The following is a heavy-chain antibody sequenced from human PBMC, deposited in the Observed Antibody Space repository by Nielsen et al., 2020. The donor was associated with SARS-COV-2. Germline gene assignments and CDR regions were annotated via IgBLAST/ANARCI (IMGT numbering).Heavy chain of an antibody. V-gene: IGHV4-61*01. J-gene: IGHJ3*01. D-gene: IGHD5-24*01. CDR3: VRIDMATISVDY. CDR1: GGSISTGSHY. Sequence: SETLSLTCIVSGGSISTGSHYWSWIRQPPGKGLEWIGYIFYRGNTNYNPSLKSRVTISVDTSKNQFSLKVNSVTAADTAVYYCVRIDMATISVDYWGLGTTVTVSS. CDR2: IFYRGNT.